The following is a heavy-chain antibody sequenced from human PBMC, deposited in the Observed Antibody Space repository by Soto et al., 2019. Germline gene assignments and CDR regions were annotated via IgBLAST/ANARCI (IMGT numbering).Heavy chain of an antibody. J-gene: IGHJ4*01. CDR1: GGSISSGGYS. V-gene: IGHV4-30-2*01. CDR3: DRVTDY. Sequence: PSETLSLTCAVSGGSISSGGYSLSWIRQPPGKGLEWIGYMYHSGSTYYNPSLKSRVTISIDRSKNQFSLKLSSVTSADTAVYYCDRVTDYWGHGILVTV. CDR2: MYHSGST.